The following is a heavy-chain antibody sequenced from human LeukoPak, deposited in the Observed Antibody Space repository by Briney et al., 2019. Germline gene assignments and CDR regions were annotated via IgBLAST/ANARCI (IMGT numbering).Heavy chain of an antibody. CDR2: IYYSGST. Sequence: PSETLSLTCTVSGGSISSGDYYWSWIRQPPGKGLEWIGYIYYSGSTYYNPSLKSRVTISVDRSKNQFSLKLSSVTAADTAVYYCARDRVYCSGGSCYWVFDYWGQGTLVTVSS. CDR3: ARDRVYCSGGSCYWVFDY. J-gene: IGHJ4*02. V-gene: IGHV4-30-4*01. CDR1: GGSISSGDYY. D-gene: IGHD2-15*01.